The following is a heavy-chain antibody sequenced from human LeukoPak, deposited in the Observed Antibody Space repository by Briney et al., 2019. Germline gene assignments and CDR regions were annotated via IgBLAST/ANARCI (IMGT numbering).Heavy chain of an antibody. CDR1: GGSISSYY. CDR3: ARVKIGRYFDL. CDR2: IYYSGST. J-gene: IGHJ2*01. Sequence: SEALSLTCTGSGGSISSYYWGWIRQPPGKGLEWIGYIYYSGSTNYNPSLKSRVTISVDTSKNQFSLKLSSVTAADTAVYYCARVKIGRYFDLWGRGTLVTVSS. V-gene: IGHV4-59*01.